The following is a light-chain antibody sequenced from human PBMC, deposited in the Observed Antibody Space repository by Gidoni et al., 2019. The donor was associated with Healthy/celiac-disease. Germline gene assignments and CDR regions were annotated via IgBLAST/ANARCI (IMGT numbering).Light chain of an antibody. CDR2: SNN. CDR3: AAWDDSLNGHVV. J-gene: IGLJ2*01. CDR1: SSNIGSNT. Sequence: QSVLTQPPSAPGTPGQRVTISCSGSSSNIGSNTVTWYQQLPGTSPKLLIYSNNQRPSGVPDRFSGSKSGTSASLAISGLQSEDEADYYCAAWDDSLNGHVVFGGGTKLTVL. V-gene: IGLV1-44*01.